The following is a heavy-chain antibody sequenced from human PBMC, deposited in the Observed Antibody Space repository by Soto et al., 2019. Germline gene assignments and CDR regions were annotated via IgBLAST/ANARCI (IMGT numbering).Heavy chain of an antibody. V-gene: IGHV3-74*01. Sequence: GGSLRLSCAASGFTFSSYWMHWVRQAPGKGLVWVSRINSDGSSTSYADSVKGRFTISRDNAKNTLYLQMNSLRAEDTAVYYCARGSSSHYCSGGSCYFFDYWGQGTLVTVSS. CDR1: GFTFSSYW. CDR3: ARGSSSHYCSGGSCYFFDY. D-gene: IGHD2-15*01. J-gene: IGHJ4*02. CDR2: INSDGSST.